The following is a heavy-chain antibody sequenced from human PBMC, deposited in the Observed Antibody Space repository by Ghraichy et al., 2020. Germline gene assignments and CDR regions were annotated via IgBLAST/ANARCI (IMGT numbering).Heavy chain of an antibody. CDR1: GFTFSGST. J-gene: IGHJ4*02. Sequence: GGSLRLSCGASGFTFSGSTMSWVRQAPGKGLEWVSSITSPSNTIYYADSVKGRFTISRDNAKNSLFLQMNSLRDEDTAVYYCARDSSTFSYLGQGTLVTVSS. CDR3: ARDSSTFSY. V-gene: IGHV3-48*02. D-gene: IGHD2-2*01. CDR2: ITSPSNTI.